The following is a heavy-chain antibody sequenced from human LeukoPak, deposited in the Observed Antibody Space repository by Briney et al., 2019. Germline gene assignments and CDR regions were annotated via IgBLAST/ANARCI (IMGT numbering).Heavy chain of an antibody. D-gene: IGHD3-10*01. CDR3: ARVGDHFQWCFDL. J-gene: IGHJ2*01. V-gene: IGHV3-53*01. CDR2: LYSGSDT. Sequence: PGGSLRLSCAASGFTVGSKYMNWVRQAPGKGLEWVSILYSGSDTYYSDSVKGRFTISRDDSKNTLSLQMNSLRTEDTAVYYCARVGDHFQWCFDLWGRGTLVTVSS. CDR1: GFTVGSKY.